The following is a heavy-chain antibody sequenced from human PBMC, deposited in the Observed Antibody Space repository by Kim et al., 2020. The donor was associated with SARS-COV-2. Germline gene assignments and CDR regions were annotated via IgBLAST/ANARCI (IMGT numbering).Heavy chain of an antibody. CDR2: IYTSGST. D-gene: IGHD3-9*01. V-gene: IGHV4-61*02. CDR1: GGSISSGSYY. CDR3: AREGERLRYFDWSFAYYYGMDV. J-gene: IGHJ6*02. Sequence: SETLSLTCTVSGGSISSGSYYWSWIRQPAGKGLEWIGRIYTSGSTNYNPSLKSRVTISVDTSKNQFSLKLSSVTAADTAVYYCAREGERLRYFDWSFAYYYGMDVWCQGTTVTVSS.